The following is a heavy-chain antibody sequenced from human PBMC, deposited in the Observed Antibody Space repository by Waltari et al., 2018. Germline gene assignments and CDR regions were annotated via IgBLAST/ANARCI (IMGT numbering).Heavy chain of an antibody. CDR2: IYYSGST. CDR1: GGSISSYY. CDR3: ARAELAPGVIAHLPYGMDV. J-gene: IGHJ6*02. D-gene: IGHD1-7*01. V-gene: IGHV4-59*01. Sequence: QVQLQESGQGLVKPSETLSLTCTVSGGSISSYYWSWIRQPPGKGLEWIGYIYYSGSTNYNPSLKSRVTISVDTSKNQFSLKLSSVTAADTAVYYCARAELAPGVIAHLPYGMDVWGQGTTVTVSS.